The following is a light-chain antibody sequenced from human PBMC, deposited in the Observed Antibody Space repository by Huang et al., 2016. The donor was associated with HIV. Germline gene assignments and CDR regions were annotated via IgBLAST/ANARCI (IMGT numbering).Light chain of an antibody. CDR1: QGVTTY. V-gene: IGKV1-39*01. CDR3: QQTYTDSWT. Sequence: DIEMTQSPSSLSASVGDRITITCRPSQGVTTYLNWYQQKPGKAPKLLISGTSNLQRGVPSRFMGGGSWQHFTLTITGLQPEDSGTYYCQQTYTDSWTFGPGTKVEIK. CDR2: GTS. J-gene: IGKJ1*01.